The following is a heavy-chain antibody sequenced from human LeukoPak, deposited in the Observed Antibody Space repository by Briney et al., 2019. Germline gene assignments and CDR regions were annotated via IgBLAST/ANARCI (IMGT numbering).Heavy chain of an antibody. V-gene: IGHV3-21*01. J-gene: IGHJ4*02. CDR2: ISSSSSYT. CDR1: GFTFSSYS. Sequence: GGSLRLSCEASGFTFSSYSVNWVRQAPGKGLEWVSSISSSSSYTYYADSVKGRFTISRDNAKNSLYLQMNSLRAEDTAVYYCARDVPNPHYDFWSGPFDYWGQGTLVTVSS. D-gene: IGHD3-3*01. CDR3: ARDVPNPHYDFWSGPFDY.